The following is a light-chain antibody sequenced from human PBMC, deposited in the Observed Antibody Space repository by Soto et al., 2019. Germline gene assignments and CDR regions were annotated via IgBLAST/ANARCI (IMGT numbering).Light chain of an antibody. CDR2: GAS. CDR1: QRVSSSY. CDR3: QQYNIWPRT. Sequence: EIVMTQSPATLSVSPGERATLSCRASQRVSSSYLVWYQQKPGQAPRLLIYGASKRATDIPDRFSGSGSGTEFTLTISSLQSEDFAVYYCQQYNIWPRTFGQGTKVDIK. J-gene: IGKJ1*01. V-gene: IGKV3D-15*01.